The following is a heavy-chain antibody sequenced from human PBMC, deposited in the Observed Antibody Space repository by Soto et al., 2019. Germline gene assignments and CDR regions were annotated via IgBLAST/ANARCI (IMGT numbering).Heavy chain of an antibody. V-gene: IGHV3-30-3*01. J-gene: IGHJ4*02. Sequence: RLSCATSGFSFSTYAIHWVRQAPGKGLDWVAVISNDGSKRYYAQSVKGRFTISRDNSNNTVDLQMNSLRAEDTALYYCARSIAVAGLDYWGPGTLVTVSS. CDR3: ARSIAVAGLDY. D-gene: IGHD6-19*01. CDR2: ISNDGSKR. CDR1: GFSFSTYA.